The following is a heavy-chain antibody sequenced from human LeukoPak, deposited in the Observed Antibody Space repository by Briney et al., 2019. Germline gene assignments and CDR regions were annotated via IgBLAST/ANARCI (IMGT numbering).Heavy chain of an antibody. CDR2: ISGSGGST. CDR3: ARDLGYSGYDPLDS. Sequence: PGGSLRLSCAASGFTFSSYAMSWVRQAPGKGLEWVSVISGSGGSTYYADSVKGRFTISRDNSKNTLYLQMNSLRAEDTAVYYCARDLGYSGYDPLDSWGQGTLVTVSS. D-gene: IGHD5-12*01. CDR1: GFTFSSYA. V-gene: IGHV3-23*01. J-gene: IGHJ4*02.